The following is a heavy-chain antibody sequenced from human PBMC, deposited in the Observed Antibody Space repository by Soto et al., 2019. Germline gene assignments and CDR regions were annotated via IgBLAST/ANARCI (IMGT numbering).Heavy chain of an antibody. CDR1: GAALNSGHYY. J-gene: IGHJ5*02. D-gene: IGHD2-21*01. CDR2: IYVTGAV. CDR3: ARLRIATNNYKWFDP. Sequence: PSETLSLTCSVSGAALNSGHYYWSWIRQVPGKGLAWIGHIYVTGAVDYNPSLRDRITISQDTSERQFSLNLRLVTAADTAVYYCARLRIATNNYKWFDPWGQGTLVTVSS. V-gene: IGHV4-31*03.